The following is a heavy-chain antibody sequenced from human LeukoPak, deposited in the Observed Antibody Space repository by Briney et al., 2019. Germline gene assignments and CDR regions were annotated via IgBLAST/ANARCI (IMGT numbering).Heavy chain of an antibody. CDR2: IKQDGSEK. Sequence: GGSLRLSCAASGFTFSSYWMSRVRQAPGKGLEGVANIKQDGSEKYYVDSVKGRFTISRDNAKHSLYLQMNSLRAEDTAVYYCARANRYRGLSFDYWGQGTLVSVSS. CDR1: GFTFSSYW. D-gene: IGHD1-1*01. J-gene: IGHJ4*02. V-gene: IGHV3-7*01. CDR3: ARANRYRGLSFDY.